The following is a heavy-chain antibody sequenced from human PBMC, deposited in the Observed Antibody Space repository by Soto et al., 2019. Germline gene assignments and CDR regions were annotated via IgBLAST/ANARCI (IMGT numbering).Heavy chain of an antibody. CDR3: XXXXXXXXXXXXXXVDY. Sequence: EVQLLESGGGLVQPGGSLRLSCAASGFTFSSYAMSWVRQAPGKGXXWXXAISGSGGSTYYADSVKGRFTISRDNSKXXXXXXXXXXXXXXXXXXXXXXXXXXXXXXXXXXVDYWGQGTLVTVSS. V-gene: IGHV3-23*01. CDR1: GFTFSSYA. J-gene: IGHJ4*02. CDR2: ISGSGGST.